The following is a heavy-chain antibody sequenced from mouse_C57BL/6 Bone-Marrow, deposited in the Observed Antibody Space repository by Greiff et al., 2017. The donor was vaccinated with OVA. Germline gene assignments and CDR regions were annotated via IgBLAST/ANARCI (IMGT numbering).Heavy chain of an antibody. D-gene: IGHD2-5*01. V-gene: IGHV3-6*01. CDR1: GYSITSGYY. CDR2: ISYDGSN. J-gene: IGHJ4*01. CDR3: ARNAYYSNYNYYAMDY. Sequence: EVKLVESGPGLVKPSQSLSLTCSVTGYSITSGYYWNWLRQFPGNKLEWMGYISYDGSNNYNPSLKNRISITRDISKDQFFLKLNSVTTEDTATYYCARNAYYSNYNYYAMDYWGQGTSVTVSS.